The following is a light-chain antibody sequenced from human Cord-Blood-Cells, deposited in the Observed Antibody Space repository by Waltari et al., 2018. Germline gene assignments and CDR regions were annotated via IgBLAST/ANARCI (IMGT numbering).Light chain of an antibody. V-gene: IGLV2-14*03. J-gene: IGLJ3*02. CDR1: SSDVGGYNY. Sequence: QSALTQPASVSGSPGQSITISCTGTSSDVGGYNYVPWYQQHPGKAPKLMLYDVSNRPSGVSNRFSGSKSGNTASLTISGLQAEDEADYYCSSYTSSSTLVFGGGTKLTVL. CDR3: SSYTSSSTLV. CDR2: DVS.